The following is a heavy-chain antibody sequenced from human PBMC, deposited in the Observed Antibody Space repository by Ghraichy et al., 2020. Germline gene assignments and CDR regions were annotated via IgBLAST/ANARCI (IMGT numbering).Heavy chain of an antibody. J-gene: IGHJ4*02. CDR3: ARGMGPLRYFDWSPPSYYFDY. CDR2: ISSSSYT. V-gene: IGHV3-11*06. Sequence: GESLNISCAASGFTFSDYYMSWIRQAPGKGLEWVSYISSSSYTNYADSVKGRFTISRDNAKNSLYLQMNSLRAEDTAVYYCARGMGPLRYFDWSPPSYYFDYWGQGTLVTVSS. D-gene: IGHD3-9*01. CDR1: GFTFSDYY.